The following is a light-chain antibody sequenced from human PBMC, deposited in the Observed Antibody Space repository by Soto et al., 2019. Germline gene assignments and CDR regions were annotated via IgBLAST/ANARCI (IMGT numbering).Light chain of an antibody. CDR2: GAS. Sequence: IVMTQSPATLSVSPGERATLSCRASQSVSSNLAWYQQKPGQAPRLLIYGASTRATGIPARFSGSGSGTEFTLTISSLQSEDFAVYYCQRYNNWPSITFGQGTRLEIK. CDR1: QSVSSN. CDR3: QRYNNWPSIT. J-gene: IGKJ5*01. V-gene: IGKV3-15*01.